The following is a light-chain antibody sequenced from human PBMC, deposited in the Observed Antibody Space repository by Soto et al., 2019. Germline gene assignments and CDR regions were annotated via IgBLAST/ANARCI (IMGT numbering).Light chain of an antibody. CDR2: DAS. CDR3: KQRSKWRIT. V-gene: IGKV3-11*01. J-gene: IGKJ5*01. Sequence: SPATLSLSPGERATLSCRASQSVSRYFAWYQQKPGQAPRLLIYDASNRATGIPARFSGSGSGTDFTLTISSLEPEDFAVYYCKQRSKWRITFGKGARLEI. CDR1: QSVSRY.